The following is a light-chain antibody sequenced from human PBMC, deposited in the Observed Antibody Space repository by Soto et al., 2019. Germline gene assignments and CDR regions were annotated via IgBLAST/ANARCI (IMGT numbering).Light chain of an antibody. Sequence: QSVLTQPASVSGSPGQSITISCTGTSSDVGSHNFVSWYQQHPGKAPKVMIYEGSKRPSGVSNRFSGSKSGNTASLTISGLQAEDEADYYCCSYARGNSYVFGTGTKVTVL. V-gene: IGLV2-23*01. CDR2: EGS. CDR1: SSDVGSHNF. CDR3: CSYARGNSYV. J-gene: IGLJ1*01.